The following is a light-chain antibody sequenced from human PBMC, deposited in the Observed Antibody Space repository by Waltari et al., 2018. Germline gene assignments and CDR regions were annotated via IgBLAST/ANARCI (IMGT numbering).Light chain of an antibody. Sequence: EIVLTQSPDFQSVTPKEQVTMTCRASQSIGSHLHWYQQKPDQCPRLLMKYASQSLPGVPSRFSGSGSGTDFTLTIKSLEAEDAATYFCHQSSTLPQTFGQGTRVEIK. V-gene: IGKV6-21*01. CDR1: QSIGSH. CDR3: HQSSTLPQT. J-gene: IGKJ1*01. CDR2: YAS.